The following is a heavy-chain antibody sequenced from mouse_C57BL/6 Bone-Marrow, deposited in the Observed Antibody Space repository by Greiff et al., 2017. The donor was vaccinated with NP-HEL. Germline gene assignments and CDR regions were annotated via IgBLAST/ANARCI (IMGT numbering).Heavy chain of an antibody. CDR3: ARPHYGSSSIYAMDY. D-gene: IGHD1-1*01. CDR1: GYTFTSYW. Sequence: QVQLQQPGAELVRPGSSVKLSCKASGYTFTSYWMDWVKQRPGQGLEWIGNLYPSDSETHYNPKFKDKATLTVAKSSSTAYMQLSSLTSEDSAVYYCARPHYGSSSIYAMDYWGQGTSVTVSS. J-gene: IGHJ4*01. CDR2: LYPSDSET. V-gene: IGHV1-61*01.